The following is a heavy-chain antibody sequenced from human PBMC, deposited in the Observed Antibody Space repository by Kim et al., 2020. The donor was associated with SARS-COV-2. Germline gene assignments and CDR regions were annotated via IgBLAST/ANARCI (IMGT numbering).Heavy chain of an antibody. CDR3: ARDLGLWGLGALDC. J-gene: IGHJ4*02. V-gene: IGHV3-7*03. Sequence: VDSVKGRFTIARDNAKNSLYLQRNSLRAEDTAVYYWARDLGLWGLGALDCWGQGTLVTVSS. D-gene: IGHD3-16*01.